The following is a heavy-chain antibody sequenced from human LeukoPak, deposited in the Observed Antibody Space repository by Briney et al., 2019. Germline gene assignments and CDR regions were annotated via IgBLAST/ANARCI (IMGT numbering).Heavy chain of an antibody. CDR1: GFTFSSYE. CDR3: ARDSPLRALIDGMDV. CDR2: ISSSGSTI. D-gene: IGHD3-16*01. J-gene: IGHJ6*02. V-gene: IGHV3-48*03. Sequence: GGSLRPSCAASGFTFSSYEMNWVRQAPGKGLEWVSYISSSGSTIYYADSVKGRFTISRDNAKNSLYLQMNSLRTEDTAVYYCARDSPLRALIDGMDVWGQGTTVTVSS.